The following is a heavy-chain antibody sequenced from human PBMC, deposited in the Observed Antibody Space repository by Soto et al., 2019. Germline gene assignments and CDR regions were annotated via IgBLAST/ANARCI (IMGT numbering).Heavy chain of an antibody. CDR1: DGSISRGGYS. V-gene: IGHV4-31*03. CDR2: IYYSGTT. D-gene: IGHD2-8*01. Sequence: SETLSLTYTVTDGSISRGGYSWIWVRQHPGKGLEWIGYIYYSGTTYYNPSLKSRVTISVDTSKNQFSLNLSSVSAADTAVYYCAREGDCTNGVCYDYWGQGTLVTVS. CDR3: AREGDCTNGVCYDY. J-gene: IGHJ4*02.